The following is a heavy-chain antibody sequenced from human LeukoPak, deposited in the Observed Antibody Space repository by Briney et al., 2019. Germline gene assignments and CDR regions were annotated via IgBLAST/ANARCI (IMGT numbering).Heavy chain of an antibody. Sequence: GASVKVSCKASGYTFTSYGISWVRQAPGQGLEWMGWISAYNGNTNYAQKLQGRVTMTTDTSTSTAYMELRSLRSDDTAAYYCARVDIVVVPAALPYCSGGSCYSEIDYWGQGTLVTVSS. CDR3: ARVDIVVVPAALPYCSGGSCYSEIDY. CDR2: ISAYNGNT. V-gene: IGHV1-18*01. D-gene: IGHD2-15*01. J-gene: IGHJ4*02. CDR1: GYTFTSYG.